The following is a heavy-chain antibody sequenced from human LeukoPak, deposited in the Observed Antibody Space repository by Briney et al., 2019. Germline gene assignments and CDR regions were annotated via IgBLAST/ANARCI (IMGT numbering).Heavy chain of an antibody. Sequence: ESGPTLVKPTQTLTLTCTFSGFSLSTSGVGVGWIRQPPGKALEWLALIYWDDDKRYSPSLKSRLTITKDTSKNQVVLTMTNMDPVDTATYYCAQTQWLVFGFDYWGQGTLVTVSS. V-gene: IGHV2-5*02. CDR2: IYWDDDK. CDR1: GFSLSTSGVG. J-gene: IGHJ4*02. D-gene: IGHD6-19*01. CDR3: AQTQWLVFGFDY.